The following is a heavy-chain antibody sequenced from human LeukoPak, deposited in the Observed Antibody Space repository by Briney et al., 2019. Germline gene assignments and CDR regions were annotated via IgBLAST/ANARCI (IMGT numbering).Heavy chain of an antibody. CDR2: INHSGST. CDR3: AVITYYFDY. V-gene: IGHV4-34*01. D-gene: IGHD3-16*02. CDR1: GGPFSGYY. Sequence: SETLSLTCAVYGGPFSGYYWSWIRQPPGKGLEWIGEINHSGSTNYNPSLESRVTISVDTSKNQFSLKLSSVTAADTAVYYCAVITYYFDYWGQGTLVTVSS. J-gene: IGHJ4*02.